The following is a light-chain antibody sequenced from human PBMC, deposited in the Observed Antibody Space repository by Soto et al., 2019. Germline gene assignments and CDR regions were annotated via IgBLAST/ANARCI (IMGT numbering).Light chain of an antibody. V-gene: IGKV3-20*01. J-gene: IGKJ1*01. Sequence: EIVLTQSPGTLSLSPGERAILSCRASQSVTNNYLAWYQQKPGQAPRLLIYGASNRATGIPDRFSGSGSGTEFTLTISSLQSEDFATYYCQQYNSPWTFGQGTKVDIK. CDR2: GAS. CDR1: QSVTNNY. CDR3: QQYNSPWT.